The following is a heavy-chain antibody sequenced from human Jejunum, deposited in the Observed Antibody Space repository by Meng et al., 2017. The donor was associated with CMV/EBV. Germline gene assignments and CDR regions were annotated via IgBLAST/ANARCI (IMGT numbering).Heavy chain of an antibody. CDR2: ISRSGGDT. Sequence: FNSYAMPWVGQAPGKGLEWVSVISRSGGDTNYADSVKGRFTISRDNSKNTLYLEMSSLRAEDTAIYYCAKESGQYQMLSYYGLDVWGQGTTVTVSS. J-gene: IGHJ6*02. CDR3: AKESGQYQMLSYYGLDV. V-gene: IGHV3-23*01. D-gene: IGHD2-2*01. CDR1: FNSYA.